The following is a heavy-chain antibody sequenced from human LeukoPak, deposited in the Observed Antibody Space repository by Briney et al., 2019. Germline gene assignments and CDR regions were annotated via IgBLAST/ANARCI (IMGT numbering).Heavy chain of an antibody. Sequence: TLSLTCTVSGDSVSSGSYFWSWIRQPAGKGLEWIGRIYTSGSTNYNPSLKSRVTISVDTSKNQFSLKLSSVTAADTAVYYCASSVVVPASMDYYYYYYMDVWGKGTTVTVSS. J-gene: IGHJ6*03. CDR2: IYTSGST. CDR1: GDSVSSGSYF. CDR3: ASSVVVPASMDYYYYYYMDV. V-gene: IGHV4-61*02. D-gene: IGHD2-2*01.